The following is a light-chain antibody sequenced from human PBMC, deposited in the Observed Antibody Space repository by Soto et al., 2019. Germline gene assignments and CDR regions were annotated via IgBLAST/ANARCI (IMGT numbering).Light chain of an antibody. Sequence: QSARTQPASVSGSPGQSITISCTGTSSDVGGYNYVSWYQQRPGKAPKLIIYDVTNRPSGVSNRFSGSKSGNTASLTISGLQAEDGADYYCSSYTTSSTLVFGGGTKLTVL. CDR2: DVT. V-gene: IGLV2-14*01. CDR1: SSDVGGYNY. CDR3: SSYTTSSTLV. J-gene: IGLJ2*01.